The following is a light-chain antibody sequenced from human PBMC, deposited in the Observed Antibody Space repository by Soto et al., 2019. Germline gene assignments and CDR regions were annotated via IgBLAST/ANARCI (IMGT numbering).Light chain of an antibody. CDR1: QSISSW. V-gene: IGKV1-5*01. CDR2: DAS. J-gene: IGKJ4*01. Sequence: DIQMTQSPYTLSASVGDRVAITCRASQSISSWLAWYQQKPGKAPKLLIYDASTLQSGVPSRFSGSGSGTEFTLTISSLQPDDFATYYCQQCASYPLTFGGGTTLEI. CDR3: QQCASYPLT.